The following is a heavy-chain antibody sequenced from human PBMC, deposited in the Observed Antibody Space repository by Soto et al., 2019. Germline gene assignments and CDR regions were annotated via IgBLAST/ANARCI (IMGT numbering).Heavy chain of an antibody. CDR3: ARRERAAGTDWWFDP. V-gene: IGHV4-39*01. Sequence: TPSPTLPVSCGSIHSSNFPWGWVRPPPGKGLEWIGSIYYSGSTYYSPSLKSRVTISVDTSKNQFSLKLSSVTAADTAVYYCARRERAAGTDWWFDPWGQGTLVTVSS. D-gene: IGHD6-13*01. J-gene: IGHJ5*02. CDR1: CGSIHSSNFP. CDR2: IYYSGST.